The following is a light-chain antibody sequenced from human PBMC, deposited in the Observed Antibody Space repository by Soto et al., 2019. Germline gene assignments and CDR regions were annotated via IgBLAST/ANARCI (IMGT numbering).Light chain of an antibody. J-gene: IGKJ4*01. CDR2: GAS. CDR1: QSIGDS. Sequence: DIRVTQSPSTLSASVGDRVTITCRASQSIGDSLNWYQQQPGKAPKLLTYGASNLQSGVPSRFSGSGSGTDFTLNITSLQPEDFATYFCQQNYYPLSFGGGTKVEVK. V-gene: IGKV1-39*01. CDR3: QQNYYPLS.